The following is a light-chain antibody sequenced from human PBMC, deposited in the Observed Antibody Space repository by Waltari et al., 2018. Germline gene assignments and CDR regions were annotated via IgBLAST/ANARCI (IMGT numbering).Light chain of an antibody. CDR3: AAWDNSLNSDV. V-gene: IGLV1-47*02. Sequence: HSVLTQPLLAFAALGQRVSHFSSGCSSYIGSTYVYSYQQLPGTAPKLLIYYSNQRPSGVPDRFSGSKSGTSASLAITGLRSEDEADYYCAAWDNSLNSDVFGSGTKLTV. J-gene: IGLJ6*01. CDR1: SSYIGSTY. CDR2: YSN.